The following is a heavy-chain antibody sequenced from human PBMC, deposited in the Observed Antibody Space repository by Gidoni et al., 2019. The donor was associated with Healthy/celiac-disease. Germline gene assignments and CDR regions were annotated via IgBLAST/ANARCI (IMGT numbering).Heavy chain of an antibody. V-gene: IGHV3-30*04. Sequence: QVQLVESGGGVVQPGRSLRLSCAASGFTFSSYAMPWVRQAPGKGLEWVAVISYDGSNKYYADSGKGRFTISRDNAKNKLYLKMNSLRAEDTAVYYCARDGGQGLRFLEWLAPRWFDYWGQGTLVTVSS. CDR2: ISYDGSNK. J-gene: IGHJ4*02. CDR1: GFTFSSYA. D-gene: IGHD3-3*01. CDR3: ARDGGQGLRFLEWLAPRWFDY.